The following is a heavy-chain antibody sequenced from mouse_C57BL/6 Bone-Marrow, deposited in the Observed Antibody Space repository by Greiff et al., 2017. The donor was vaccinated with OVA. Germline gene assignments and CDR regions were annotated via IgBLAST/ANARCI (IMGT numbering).Heavy chain of an antibody. Sequence: EVKLQQSGPVLVKPGASVKMSCKASGYTFTDYYMNWVKQSHGKSLEWIGVINPYNGGTSYNQKFKGKATLTVDKSSSTAYMELNSLTSEDSAVYYCARRNYGSSCGYWGQGTTLTVSS. CDR2: INPYNGGT. CDR3: ARRNYGSSCGY. V-gene: IGHV1-19*01. CDR1: GYTFTDYY. J-gene: IGHJ2*01. D-gene: IGHD1-1*01.